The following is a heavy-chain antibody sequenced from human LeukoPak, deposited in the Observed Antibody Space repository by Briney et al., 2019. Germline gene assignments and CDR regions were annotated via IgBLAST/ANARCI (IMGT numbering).Heavy chain of an antibody. V-gene: IGHV3-9*01. J-gene: IGHJ4*02. CDR3: AKDFTDSSGWYRGPDYFDY. CDR1: GFTFDDYA. D-gene: IGHD6-19*01. CDR2: ISWNSGSI. Sequence: GGSLRLSCAASGFTFDDYAMHWVRHAPGKGLEWVSGISWNSGSIGYADSVKGRFTISRDNAKNSLYLQMNSLRAEDTALYYCAKDFTDSSGWYRGPDYFDYWGQGTLVTVSS.